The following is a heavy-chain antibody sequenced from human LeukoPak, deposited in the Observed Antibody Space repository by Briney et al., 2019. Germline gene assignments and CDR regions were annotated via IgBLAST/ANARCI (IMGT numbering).Heavy chain of an antibody. D-gene: IGHD3-9*01. Sequence: GESLKISCKGSGYSFSNYWISWVRQMPGKGLEWMGRIDPSDSYTKYSPSFQGHVTMSTDKSMTTAYRQWSSLKASDTAMYYCTRLTDYNILTGYYSDYWGQGTLVTVSS. CDR3: TRLTDYNILTGYYSDY. CDR1: GYSFSNYW. CDR2: IDPSDSYT. V-gene: IGHV5-10-1*01. J-gene: IGHJ4*02.